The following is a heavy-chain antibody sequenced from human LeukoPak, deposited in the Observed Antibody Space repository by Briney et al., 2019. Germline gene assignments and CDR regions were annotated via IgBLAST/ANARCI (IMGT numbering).Heavy chain of an antibody. D-gene: IGHD4-11*01. CDR1: GGSISSSSYY. V-gene: IGHV4-39*01. J-gene: IGHJ5*02. CDR2: IYYSGST. Sequence: SETLSLTCTVSGGSISSSSYYWGWIRQPPGKGLEWIGSIYYSGSTYYNPSLKSRVTISVDTSKNQFSLKLSSVTAADTAVYYCARHALNDYSTPWGQGTLVTVSS. CDR3: ARHALNDYSTP.